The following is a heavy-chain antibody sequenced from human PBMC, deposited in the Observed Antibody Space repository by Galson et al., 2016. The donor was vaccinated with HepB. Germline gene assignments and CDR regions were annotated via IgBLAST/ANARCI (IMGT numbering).Heavy chain of an antibody. CDR3: ARDRGSAAGFDY. CDR1: GGSLSGYY. D-gene: IGHD6-13*01. CDR2: IYYSGST. Sequence: ETLSLTCTVSGGSLSGYYWSWIRQPPGKGLEWIGYIYYSGSTNYNPSLKSRVTISIDTSKNQFSLQLRSVTAADTAVYYCARDRGSAAGFDYWGQGTLVTVSS. V-gene: IGHV4-59*01. J-gene: IGHJ4*02.